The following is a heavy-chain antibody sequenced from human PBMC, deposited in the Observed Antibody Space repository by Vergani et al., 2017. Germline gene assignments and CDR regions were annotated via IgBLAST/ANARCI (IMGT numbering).Heavy chain of an antibody. J-gene: IGHJ6*03. CDR1: RFSPDAYA. V-gene: IGHV3-9*02. Sequence: EVQLVESGGGLVQPGRPLRLSCAAFRFSPDAYAFHFVRQAPWKGLEWVSGISWNSGRVGDADSVKGRFTIYRDNAKNSLNLQMNSLRDEDTALYYCASDSSGCYYCCIDLWAYGTTVTVSS. CDR2: ISWNSGRV. CDR3: ASDSSGCYYCCIDL. D-gene: IGHD6-19*01.